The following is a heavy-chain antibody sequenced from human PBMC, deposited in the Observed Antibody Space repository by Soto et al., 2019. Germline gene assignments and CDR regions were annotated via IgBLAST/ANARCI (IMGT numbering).Heavy chain of an antibody. Sequence: SATLSLTCTVSGGSISSSSYYWGWIRQPPGKGLEWIGSIYYSGSTYYNPSLKSRVTISVDTSKNQFSLKLSSVTAADTAVYYCASGYSSSWYEYYYYYYGMDVWGQGTTVTVSS. D-gene: IGHD6-13*01. V-gene: IGHV4-39*01. CDR2: IYYSGST. J-gene: IGHJ6*02. CDR1: GGSISSSSYY. CDR3: ASGYSSSWYEYYYYYYGMDV.